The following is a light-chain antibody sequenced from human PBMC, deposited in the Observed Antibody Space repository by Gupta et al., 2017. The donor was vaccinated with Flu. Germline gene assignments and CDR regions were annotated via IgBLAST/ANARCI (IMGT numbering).Light chain of an antibody. Sequence: DIQLTQSPSSLSASIGDTVTITGRASQSIYKYLNWYQQKAGKAPSLVIYGASTWQGGVPQRFSGSRSGTDFTLTISSLQPEDFGTYYCQHSFTTPWTSGQGTRVEIK. J-gene: IGKJ1*01. CDR2: GAS. CDR1: QSIYKY. CDR3: QHSFTTPWT. V-gene: IGKV1-39*01.